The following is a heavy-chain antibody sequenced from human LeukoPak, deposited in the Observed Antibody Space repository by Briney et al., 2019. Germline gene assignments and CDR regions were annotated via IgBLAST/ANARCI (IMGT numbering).Heavy chain of an antibody. CDR1: GFTFSSYS. V-gene: IGHV3-21*01. Sequence: GGSLRLSCAASGFTFSSYSMNWFRQAPGKGLEWVSSISSSSSYIYYADSVKGRFTISRDNAKNSLYLQMNSLRAEDTAVYYCARFCSSTSCYYDYYYMDAWGKGTTVTVSS. D-gene: IGHD2-2*01. CDR3: ARFCSSTSCYYDYYYMDA. CDR2: ISSSSSYI. J-gene: IGHJ6*03.